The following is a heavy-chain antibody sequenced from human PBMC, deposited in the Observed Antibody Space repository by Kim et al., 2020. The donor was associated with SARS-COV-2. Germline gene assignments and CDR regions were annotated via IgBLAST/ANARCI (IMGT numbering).Heavy chain of an antibody. D-gene: IGHD3-10*01. CDR1: GGTFSSYA. CDR3: ARESITMVRGVINGMDV. J-gene: IGHJ6*02. Sequence: SVKVSCKASGGTFSSYAISWVRQAPGQGLEWMGGIIPIFGTANYAQKFQGRVTITADESTSTAYMELSSLRSEDTAVYYCARESITMVRGVINGMDVWGQGTTVTVSS. CDR2: IIPIFGTA. V-gene: IGHV1-69*13.